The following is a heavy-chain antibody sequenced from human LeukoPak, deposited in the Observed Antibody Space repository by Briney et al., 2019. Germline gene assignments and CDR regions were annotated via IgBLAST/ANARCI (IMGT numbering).Heavy chain of an antibody. CDR1: GFTFSNYA. Sequence: PGGSLRLSCAASGFTFSNYAMSRVRQAPGKGLEWVSSINGRGGSTYYADSVKGRFTISRDNSKNTLYLQMNSLRAEDTAVYYCARDKGSDYYDTSGYFDWGQGSLVIVSS. J-gene: IGHJ4*02. V-gene: IGHV3-23*01. CDR3: ARDKGSDYYDTSGYFD. CDR2: INGRGGST. D-gene: IGHD3-22*01.